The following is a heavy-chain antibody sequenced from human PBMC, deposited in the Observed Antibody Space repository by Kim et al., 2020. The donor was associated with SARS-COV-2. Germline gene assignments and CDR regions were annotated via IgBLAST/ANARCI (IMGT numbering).Heavy chain of an antibody. J-gene: IGHJ3*02. CDR1: GFNFDDYA. V-gene: IGHV3-43*02. CDR3: ANPDAPFDI. CDR2: ITGDGSGA. Sequence: GGSLRLSCRASGFNFDDYAMHWVRQSPGKGLEWVALITGDGSGAFYADSVKGRFTISRDNSKNSLFLDMDSLKTEDTALYYCANPDAPFDIWGQGTMVTV.